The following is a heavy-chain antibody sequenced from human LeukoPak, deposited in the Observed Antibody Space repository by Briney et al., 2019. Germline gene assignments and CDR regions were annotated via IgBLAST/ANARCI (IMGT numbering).Heavy chain of an antibody. Sequence: GGSLRLSCAASGFTFSSYWMNWVRQAPGKGLVWVSRIASDGSGTTYADSVKGRFSISRGNAKDTLYLQMNSLRVEDTAVYYCARGRPHGNDYWGQGTLVTVSS. CDR2: IASDGSGT. V-gene: IGHV3-74*01. CDR3: ARGRPHGNDY. J-gene: IGHJ4*02. CDR1: GFTFSSYW. D-gene: IGHD4-23*01.